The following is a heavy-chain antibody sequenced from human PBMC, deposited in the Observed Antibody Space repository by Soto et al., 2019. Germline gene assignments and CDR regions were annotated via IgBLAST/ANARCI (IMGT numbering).Heavy chain of an antibody. CDR1: GFTFNTAW. J-gene: IGHJ4*02. V-gene: IGHV3-15*01. CDR2: IKSKTHGGTT. D-gene: IGHD2-2*01. CDR3: TTENQAF. Sequence: EVQLVEAGGGLVKPGGSLRLSCAASGFTFNTAWMGWVRQAPGKGPEWVGRIKSKTHGGTTDYAAPVKGRFTISRDDSKNTLYLQMNSLQTEDTAVYYCTTENQAFWGQGTLVTVSS.